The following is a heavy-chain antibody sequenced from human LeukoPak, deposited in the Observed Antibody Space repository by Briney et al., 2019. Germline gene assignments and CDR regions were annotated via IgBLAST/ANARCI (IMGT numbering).Heavy chain of an antibody. D-gene: IGHD4-11*01. J-gene: IGHJ5*02. CDR3: ARDGRSYSNYGVDWFDP. CDR1: GFTFSSYW. Sequence: GGSLRLSCAASGFTFSSYWMSWVRQAPGKELEWVANIKQDGSEKYYVDSVKGRFTISRDNAKNSLYLQMNSLRAEDTAVYYCARDGRSYSNYGVDWFDPWGQGTLVTVSS. CDR2: IKQDGSEK. V-gene: IGHV3-7*01.